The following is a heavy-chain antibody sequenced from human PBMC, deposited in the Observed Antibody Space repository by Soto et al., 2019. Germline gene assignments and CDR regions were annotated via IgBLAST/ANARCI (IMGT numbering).Heavy chain of an antibody. J-gene: IGHJ6*02. D-gene: IGHD3-3*02. V-gene: IGHV4-34*01. CDR1: GGSIGGYT. CDR3: ARDRQYYHFWSGNQNEGPHGMDV. CDR2: INHSGGT. Sequence: SETLSLTCSVYGGSIGGYTWTWIRQAPGKGLEWIGEINHSGGTNYNSSLKSRVIISVDTTKNQFSLIVYSVTAADTAVYYCARDRQYYHFWSGNQNEGPHGMDVRGQGSTVPVSS.